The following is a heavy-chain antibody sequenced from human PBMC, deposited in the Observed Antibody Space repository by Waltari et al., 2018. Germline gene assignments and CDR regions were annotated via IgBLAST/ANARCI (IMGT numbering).Heavy chain of an antibody. D-gene: IGHD2-21*01. V-gene: IGHV5-51*01. CDR1: GGTFSSYA. J-gene: IGHJ5*02. Sequence: VQLVQSGAEVKKPGSSVKVSCKASGGTFSSYAISWVRQAPGQGLEWMGGIIYPGDSDTRYSPSFQGQVTISADKSISTAYLQWSSLKASDTAMYYCARRTCGGDCYSGWFDPWGQGTLVTVSS. CDR3: ARRTCGGDCYSGWFDP. CDR2: IYPGDSDT.